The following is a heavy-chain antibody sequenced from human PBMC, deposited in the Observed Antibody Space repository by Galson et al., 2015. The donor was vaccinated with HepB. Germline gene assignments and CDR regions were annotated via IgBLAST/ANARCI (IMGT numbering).Heavy chain of an antibody. CDR2: ISWNSGSI. V-gene: IGHV3-9*01. D-gene: IGHD1-26*01. CDR3: AKVAELQGGYFDY. J-gene: IGHJ4*02. CDR1: GFTFDDYA. Sequence: SLRLSCAASGFTFDDYAMHWVRQAPGKGLEWVSGISWNSGSIGYADSVKGRFTISRDNAKNSLYLQMNSLRAEDTALYYCAKVAELQGGYFDYWGQGTLVTVSS.